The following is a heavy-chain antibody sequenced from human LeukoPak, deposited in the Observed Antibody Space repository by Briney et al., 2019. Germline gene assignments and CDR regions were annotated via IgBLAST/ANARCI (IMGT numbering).Heavy chain of an antibody. CDR3: AHSHTYYYDSPTDYYFDY. V-gene: IGHV2-5*01. D-gene: IGHD3-22*01. J-gene: IGHJ4*02. CDR2: IYWNDDK. CDR1: GFSLSTSGVG. Sequence: SGPTLVNPTQTLTLTCTFSGFSLSTSGVGVGWIRQPPGKALEWLALIYWNDDKRYSPSLKSRLTITKDTSKNQVVLTMTNMDPVDTATYYCAHSHTYYYDSPTDYYFDYWGQGTLVTVSS.